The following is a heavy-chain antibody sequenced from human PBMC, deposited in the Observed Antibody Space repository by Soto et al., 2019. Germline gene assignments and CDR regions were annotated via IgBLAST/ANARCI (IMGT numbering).Heavy chain of an antibody. CDR2: ISAHNGNT. CDR1: GYGFTTYG. V-gene: IGHV1-18*01. Sequence: QVHLVQSGAEVKKPGASVKVSCKGSGYGFTTYGITWVRQAPGQGLEWMAWISAHNGNTDYAQNLQGRVTVTSDTSTSTAYMELRSLRSDDTAVYYCARGRYGDYWGQGALVTVSS. D-gene: IGHD1-1*01. CDR3: ARGRYGDY. J-gene: IGHJ4*02.